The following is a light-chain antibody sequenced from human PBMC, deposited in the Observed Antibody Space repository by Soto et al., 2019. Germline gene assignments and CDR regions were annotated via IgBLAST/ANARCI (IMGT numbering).Light chain of an antibody. CDR1: SSDVGSYNL. V-gene: IGLV2-23*01. CDR2: EGS. CDR3: CSYAGGGSYV. Sequence: QSALTQPASVSGSPGQSITISCTGSSSDVGSYNLVSWYRQHPGKAPKLMIYEGSKRPSGVSNRFSGSKSGNTASLTISGLQAEDEADYYCCSYAGGGSYVFGPGTKLTVL. J-gene: IGLJ1*01.